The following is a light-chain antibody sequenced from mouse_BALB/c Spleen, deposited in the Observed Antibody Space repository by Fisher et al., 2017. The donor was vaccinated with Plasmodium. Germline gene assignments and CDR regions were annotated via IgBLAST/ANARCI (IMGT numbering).Light chain of an antibody. CDR2: YTS. J-gene: IGKJ5*01. CDR1: QSISSN. Sequence: DIVLTQTTVTLSVTPGDSVSLSCRASQSISSNLHWYQQKSHESPRLLINYTSQSISGIPSRLSGSGSGTDFTLNINSVETEDFGMYFCQQSNSWPLTFGAGTKLELK. V-gene: IGKV5-43*01. CDR3: QQSNSWPLT.